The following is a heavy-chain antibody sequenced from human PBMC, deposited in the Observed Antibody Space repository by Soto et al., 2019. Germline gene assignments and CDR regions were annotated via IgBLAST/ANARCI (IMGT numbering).Heavy chain of an antibody. CDR2: INPNSGGT. Sequence: ASVKVSCKASGYTFPGYYMHWVRQAPGQGLEWMGWINPNSGGTNYAQKFQGWVTMTRDTSISTAYMELSRLRSDDTAVYYCARVVAGAADALYIWVQGTMVTV. J-gene: IGHJ3*02. CDR3: ARVVAGAADALYI. D-gene: IGHD6-13*01. V-gene: IGHV1-2*04. CDR1: GYTFPGYY.